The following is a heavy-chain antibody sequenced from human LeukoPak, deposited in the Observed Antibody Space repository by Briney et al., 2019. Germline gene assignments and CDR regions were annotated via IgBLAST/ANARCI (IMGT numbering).Heavy chain of an antibody. CDR2: FNPEDVET. CDR1: GYTLTEIS. J-gene: IGHJ4*02. CDR3: ATEIVGYGDVHYFDS. Sequence: GASVKVSCTVSGYTLTEISMHWVRQAPGQGLEWMGGFNPEDVETIYARSFPGRLTVTEDTSTDTAYMELSSLRAEDTAMYYCATEIVGYGDVHYFDSWGQGTLVTVSS. D-gene: IGHD4-17*01. V-gene: IGHV1-24*01.